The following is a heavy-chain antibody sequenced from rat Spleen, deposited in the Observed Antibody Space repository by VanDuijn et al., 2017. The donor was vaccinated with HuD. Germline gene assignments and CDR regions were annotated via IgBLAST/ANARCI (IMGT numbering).Heavy chain of an antibody. V-gene: IGHV2-13*01. CDR2: IWGNGDT. CDR3: TRSWGYYYDGSPQWFAY. CDR1: GFSISNYG. Sequence: QVQLKESGPGLVQPSQTLSLTCTVSGFSISNYGVIWVRQPPGKGLEWMGVIWGNGDTNYRSALKSRLSISRDTSKSQVFLKLNSLQTDDTAIYFCTRSWGYYYDGSPQWFAYWGQGTLVTVSS. J-gene: IGHJ3*01. D-gene: IGHD1-12*03.